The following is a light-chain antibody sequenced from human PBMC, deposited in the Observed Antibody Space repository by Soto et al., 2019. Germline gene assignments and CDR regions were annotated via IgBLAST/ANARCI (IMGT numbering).Light chain of an antibody. V-gene: IGLV1-47*01. CDR3: AAWYDSLSGQV. CDR1: SSNIGSNY. J-gene: IGLJ2*01. Sequence: QSVLTQPPSASGTPGQRVTISCSGSSSNIGSNYVYWYQQLPGTAPKLLIYRNNQRPSGVPDRFSGSKSGTSASLAISGLRSEDEADYYCAAWYDSLSGQVFGGVTKVTVL. CDR2: RNN.